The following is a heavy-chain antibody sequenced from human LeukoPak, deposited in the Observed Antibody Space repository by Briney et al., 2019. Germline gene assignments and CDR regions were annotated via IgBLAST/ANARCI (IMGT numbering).Heavy chain of an antibody. CDR2: KYARGSS. Sequence: PSETLSLTCTVSGGSISNYYWSWIRQPAGKGLERIVRKYARGSSNYNPPVQSRVTMSVDTSKNQFSLKLRSVTAADTAVYYCARGRYCSADICTGGDSFDIWGQGTMVSVSP. V-gene: IGHV4-4*07. J-gene: IGHJ3*02. D-gene: IGHD2-15*01. CDR3: ARGRYCSADICTGGDSFDI. CDR1: GGSISNYY.